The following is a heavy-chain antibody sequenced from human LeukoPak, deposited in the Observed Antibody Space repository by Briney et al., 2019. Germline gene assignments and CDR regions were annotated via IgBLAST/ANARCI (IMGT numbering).Heavy chain of an antibody. CDR2: IKEDGSDR. Sequence: GGSLRLSCAASGFTFSNYWMTWVRQVPGKGLEWVASIKEDGSDRYNVDSVKGRFTISRDNAKNSLSLQMSSLGAEDTAVYYCASTLTFDSWGLGIMVTVSS. CDR3: ASTLTFDS. J-gene: IGHJ3*02. V-gene: IGHV3-7*01. CDR1: GFTFSNYW.